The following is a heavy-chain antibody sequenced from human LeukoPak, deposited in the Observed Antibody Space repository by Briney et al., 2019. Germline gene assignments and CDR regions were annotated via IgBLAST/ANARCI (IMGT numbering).Heavy chain of an antibody. Sequence: GGSLRLSCAASGYTFSNYGMHWVRPAPGKGLEWVAVISDDGSKKYYADFVKGRFTISRDNSLNTLYLQLNSLRAEDTAVYYCAKRITIFGVVSLGRGMDVWGQGTTVTVSS. D-gene: IGHD3-3*01. CDR1: GYTFSNYG. CDR2: ISDDGSKK. J-gene: IGHJ6*02. CDR3: AKRITIFGVVSLGRGMDV. V-gene: IGHV3-30*18.